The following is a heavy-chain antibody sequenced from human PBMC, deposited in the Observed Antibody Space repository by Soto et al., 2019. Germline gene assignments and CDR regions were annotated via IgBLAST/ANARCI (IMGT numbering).Heavy chain of an antibody. V-gene: IGHV1-69*13. CDR1: GGTFSSYA. Sequence: PAASVKVSCKASGGTFSSYAISWVRQAPGQGLEWMGGIIPIFGTANYAQKFQGRVTITADESTSTAYMELSSLRSEDTAVYYCATAPYQPLNWFAPWGQGTLVTVSS. D-gene: IGHD2-2*01. CDR3: ATAPYQPLNWFAP. CDR2: IIPIFGTA. J-gene: IGHJ5*02.